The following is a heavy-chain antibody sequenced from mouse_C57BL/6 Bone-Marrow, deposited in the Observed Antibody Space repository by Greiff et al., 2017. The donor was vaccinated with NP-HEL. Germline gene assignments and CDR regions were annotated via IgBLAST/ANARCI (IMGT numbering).Heavy chain of an antibody. J-gene: IGHJ4*01. V-gene: IGHV5-4*03. D-gene: IGHD2-3*01. CDR1: GFTFSSYA. CDR3: ARRWLLRAMDY. Sequence: EVQGVESGGGLVKPGGSLKLSCAASGFTFSSYAMSWVRQTPEKRLEWVATISDGGSYTYYPDNVKGRFTISRDNAKNNLYLQMSHLKSEDTAMYYCARRWLLRAMDYWGQGTSVTVSS. CDR2: ISDGGSYT.